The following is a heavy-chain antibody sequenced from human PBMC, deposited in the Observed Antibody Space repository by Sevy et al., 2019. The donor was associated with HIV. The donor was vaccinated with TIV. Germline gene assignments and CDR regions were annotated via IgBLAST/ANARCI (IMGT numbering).Heavy chain of an antibody. J-gene: IGHJ6*02. CDR2: IKSKTDGETT. CDR1: GLTFNDAW. Sequence: GGSLRLSCTASGLTFNDAWMSWVRQAPGKGLEWVGSIKSKTDGETTDYAAPVKGRFTISRDDSENTLYLQMNSLKTEDTAVYYCATESLAGEQQLYGGGYDYYYYGMDVWGQGTTVTVSS. V-gene: IGHV3-15*01. D-gene: IGHD6-13*01. CDR3: ATESLAGEQQLYGGGYDYYYYGMDV.